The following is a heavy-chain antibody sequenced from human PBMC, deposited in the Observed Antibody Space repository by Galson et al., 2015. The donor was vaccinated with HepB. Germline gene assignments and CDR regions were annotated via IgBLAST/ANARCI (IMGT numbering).Heavy chain of an antibody. V-gene: IGHV4-59*01. CDR3: AREGISWGGYDVDAFDI. CDR2: IYYSGST. J-gene: IGHJ3*02. CDR1: GGSISSYY. D-gene: IGHD5-12*01. Sequence: SETLSLTCTVSGGSISSYYWSWIRQPPGKGLEWIGYIYYSGSTNYNPSLKSRVTISVDTPKNQFSLKLSSVTAADTAVYYCAREGISWGGYDVDAFDIWGQGTMVTVSS.